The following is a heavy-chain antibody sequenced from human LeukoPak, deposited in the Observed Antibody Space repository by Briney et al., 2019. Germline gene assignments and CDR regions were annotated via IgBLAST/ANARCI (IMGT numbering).Heavy chain of an antibody. CDR1: GYTLTELS. CDR3: ARVLVRGYYGSGSYVLYY. CDR2: INPNSGGT. D-gene: IGHD3-10*01. Sequence: GASVKVSCKVSGYTLTELSMHWVRQAPGQGLEWMGRINPNSGGTNYAQKFQGRVTMTRDTSISTAYMELSRLRSDDTAVYYCARVLVRGYYGSGSYVLYYWGQGTLVTVSS. V-gene: IGHV1-2*06. J-gene: IGHJ4*02.